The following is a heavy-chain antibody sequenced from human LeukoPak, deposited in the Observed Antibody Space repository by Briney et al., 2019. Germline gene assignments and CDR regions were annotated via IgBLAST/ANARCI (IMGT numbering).Heavy chain of an antibody. Sequence: GGSLRLSCAASGFTFSSYGMHWVRQAPGKGLEWVAVISYDGSNKYYADSVKGRFTISRDNSKNTLYLQMNSLRAEDTAVYYCARSNYYDSSLDYWGQGTLVTVSS. J-gene: IGHJ4*02. CDR3: ARSNYYDSSLDY. D-gene: IGHD3-22*01. V-gene: IGHV3-30*03. CDR1: GFTFSSYG. CDR2: ISYDGSNK.